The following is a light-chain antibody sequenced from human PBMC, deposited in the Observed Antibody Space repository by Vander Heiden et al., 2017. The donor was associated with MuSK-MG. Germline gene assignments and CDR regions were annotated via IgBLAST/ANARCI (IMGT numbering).Light chain of an antibody. J-gene: IGKJ5*01. V-gene: IGKV1-39*01. CDR3: QQASETPIT. CDR2: AAS. Sequence: DIQITQSPTSLSASVGDKVTITCRASQSISMSLNWYRQKPGKAPENLIYAASTLRRGVPSRFSGSGSGTLFSLTISGLQPEDFATYFCQQASETPITFGQGTRLEI. CDR1: QSISMS.